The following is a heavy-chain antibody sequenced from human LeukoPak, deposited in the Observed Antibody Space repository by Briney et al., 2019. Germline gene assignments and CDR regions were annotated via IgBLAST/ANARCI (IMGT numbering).Heavy chain of an antibody. CDR1: GFSLSTSGEA. J-gene: IGHJ4*02. D-gene: IGHD2-15*01. Sequence: SGPTLVNPTQTLTLTCSFSGFSLSTSGEAVGWIRQPPGEALEWLALIYWDDDKRYSPSLKSRLTVTKDTSKNQVVLTMTNMDPLDTATYFCAYSPPVAVVPATRYYFDSWGQGTLVTVSS. CDR3: AYSPPVAVVPATRYYFDS. V-gene: IGHV2-5*02. CDR2: IYWDDDK.